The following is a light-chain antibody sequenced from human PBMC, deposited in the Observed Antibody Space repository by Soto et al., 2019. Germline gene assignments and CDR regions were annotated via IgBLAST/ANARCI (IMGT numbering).Light chain of an antibody. J-gene: IGLJ1*01. CDR1: SSDVGSYNY. CDR2: EVT. Sequence: QSALTQPPSASGSPGQSVTISCTGTSSDVGSYNYVSWYQRYPGKAPKLMIYEVTKRPSGVPDRFSGSKSGNTASLTVSGLQAEDEAEYFYSSYAGSSFFVFGTGTKVTVL. V-gene: IGLV2-8*01. CDR3: SSYAGSSFFV.